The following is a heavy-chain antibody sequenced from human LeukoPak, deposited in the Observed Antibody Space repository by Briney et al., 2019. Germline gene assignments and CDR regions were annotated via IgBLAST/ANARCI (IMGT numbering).Heavy chain of an antibody. J-gene: IGHJ3*02. CDR2: ISAYNGKT. Sequence: GASVKVSCKASGYTFTSYGISWVGQAPGQGREGMGWISAYNGKTNYAQKLQGRVTMTTDTSTSTAYMELRSLRSDDTAVYYCARLGAAGIGYRNAFDIWGQGTMVTVSS. V-gene: IGHV1-18*04. D-gene: IGHD6-13*01. CDR3: ARLGAAGIGYRNAFDI. CDR1: GYTFTSYG.